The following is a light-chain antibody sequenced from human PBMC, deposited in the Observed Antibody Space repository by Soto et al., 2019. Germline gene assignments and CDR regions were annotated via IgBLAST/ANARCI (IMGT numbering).Light chain of an antibody. J-gene: IGKJ1*01. Sequence: EIVMTQSPAPLSVSPGERATLSCRSSQSVSSSLAWYQQKTRPAPTLLIYSASPRATGVPARFSGSGSGTEFTPTISSLRSDDFSVYYCQQYYDWLSWTLGQGTKVDIK. CDR3: QQYYDWLSWT. V-gene: IGKV3-15*01. CDR1: QSVSSS. CDR2: SAS.